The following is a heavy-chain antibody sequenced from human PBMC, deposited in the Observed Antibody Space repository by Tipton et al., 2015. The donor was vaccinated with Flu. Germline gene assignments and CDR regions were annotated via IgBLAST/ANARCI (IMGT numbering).Heavy chain of an antibody. D-gene: IGHD5-18*01. V-gene: IGHV4-39*07. CDR1: GGSISSSSYY. Sequence: TLSLTCTVSGGSISSSSYYWGWIRQPPGKGLEWIGSIYYSGSTNYNPSLKSRVTISVDTSKSQFSLKLNSVTAADTAVYYCARGRGSTYGWNYYYMDVWGKGTTVTVSS. CDR2: IYYSGST. CDR3: ARGRGSTYGWNYYYMDV. J-gene: IGHJ6*03.